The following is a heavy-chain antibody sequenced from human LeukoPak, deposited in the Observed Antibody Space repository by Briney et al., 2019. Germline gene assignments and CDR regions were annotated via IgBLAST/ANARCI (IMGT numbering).Heavy chain of an antibody. V-gene: IGHV4-38-2*02. CDR1: GYSISSGYY. CDR3: ARDRYYYDSSGYRRMDV. Sequence: SETLSLTCTVSGYSISSGYYWGWIRQPPGKGLEWIGSIYHSGSTYYNPSLKSRVTISVDTSKNQFSLKVSSVTAADTAVYYCARDRYYYDSSGYRRMDVWGKGTTVTISS. J-gene: IGHJ6*04. CDR2: IYHSGST. D-gene: IGHD3-22*01.